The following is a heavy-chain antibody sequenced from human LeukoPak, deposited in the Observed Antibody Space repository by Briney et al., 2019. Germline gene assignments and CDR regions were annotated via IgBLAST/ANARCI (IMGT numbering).Heavy chain of an antibody. CDR1: GYTFSSYW. CDR3: ASTRDYSLDY. J-gene: IGHJ4*02. CDR2: INSDGSFM. Sequence: GGSLRLSCAASGYTFSSYWIYWVRQAPGKGLVWVAHINSDGSFMNHADSVKGRFTISRDSAKNTLYLQMNSLRAEDTAVYYCASTRDYSLDYWGQGTLVTVSS. D-gene: IGHD4-17*01. V-gene: IGHV3-74*01.